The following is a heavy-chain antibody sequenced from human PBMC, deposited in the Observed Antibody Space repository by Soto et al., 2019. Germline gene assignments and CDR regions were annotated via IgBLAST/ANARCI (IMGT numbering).Heavy chain of an antibody. D-gene: IGHD6-19*01. CDR3: AKVKSTSGWLLDY. J-gene: IGHJ4*02. V-gene: IGHV3-23*01. CDR2: IGGSGGST. CDR1: GFTFSRNT. Sequence: EVQLLESGGGLVHPGGSLRLSCAASGFTFSRNTMSWVRQAPGKGLEWVAGIGGSGGSTYYADSVKGRFTISRDNSKNTLYLQVPTLRAEDTAVYYCAKVKSTSGWLLDYWGQGTLVTVSS.